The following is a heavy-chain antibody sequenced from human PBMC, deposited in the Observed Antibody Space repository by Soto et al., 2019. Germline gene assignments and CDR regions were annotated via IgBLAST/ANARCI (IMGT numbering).Heavy chain of an antibody. V-gene: IGHV4-59*08. D-gene: IGHD3-3*01. CDR2: IYYSGST. CDR3: ARSWGGYRAFDI. J-gene: IGHJ3*02. Sequence: QVQLQESGPGLVKPSETLSLTCTVSGDSISSYYWSWIRQPPGKGLEWIGYIYYSGSTNYNPSLKSRVSIALDTSKNQFSLNLSAVTAADTAVYYWARSWGGYRAFDIWGQGRMVTVSS. CDR1: GDSISSYY.